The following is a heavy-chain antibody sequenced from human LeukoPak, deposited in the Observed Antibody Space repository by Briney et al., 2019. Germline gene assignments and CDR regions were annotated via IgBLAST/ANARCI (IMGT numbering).Heavy chain of an antibody. V-gene: IGHV3-23*01. J-gene: IGHJ4*02. Sequence: GGSLRLSCAASGFTFSNYAMSWVRQAPGKGLEWVSAMSGGGGSTHYADSVKGRFTISRDNSKNTLYLQMNSLRAEDTPLYYCEKETGYYGHAPPDYWGQGTLVTVSS. D-gene: IGHD3-16*01. CDR3: EKETGYYGHAPPDY. CDR1: GFTFSNYA. CDR2: MSGGGGST.